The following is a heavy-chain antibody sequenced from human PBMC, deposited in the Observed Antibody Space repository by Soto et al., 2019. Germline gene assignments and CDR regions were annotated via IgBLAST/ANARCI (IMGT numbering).Heavy chain of an antibody. Sequence: ETLSLTCALAGASICSSNWWSCVRQPPGQGLEWSGEIYSRGITKSNPSVKRRVTTAVDKSKNKFYLKLSSVTAADTAVYYCARVDSGSYWYYYYGMDVWGQRTTVT. D-gene: IGHD1-26*01. CDR2: IYSRGIT. CDR3: ARVDSGSYWYYYYGMDV. V-gene: IGHV4-4*02. CDR1: GASICSSNW. J-gene: IGHJ6*02.